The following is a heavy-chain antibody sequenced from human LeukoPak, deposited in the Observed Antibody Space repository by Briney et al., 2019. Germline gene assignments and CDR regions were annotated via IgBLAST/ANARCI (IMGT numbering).Heavy chain of an antibody. CDR1: GFTFSSYA. CDR3: AKGRLMGGSSWYGAFDY. J-gene: IGHJ4*02. Sequence: GGSLRLSCAASGFTFSSYAMSWVRQAPGKGLEWVPAISGSGGSTYYADSVKGRFTISRDNSKNTLYLQMNSLRAEDTAVYYCAKGRLMGGSSWYGAFDYWGQGTLVTVSS. CDR2: ISGSGGST. V-gene: IGHV3-23*01. D-gene: IGHD6-13*01.